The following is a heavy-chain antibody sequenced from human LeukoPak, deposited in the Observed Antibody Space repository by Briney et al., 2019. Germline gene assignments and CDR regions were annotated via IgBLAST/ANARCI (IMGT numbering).Heavy chain of an antibody. J-gene: IGHJ4*02. D-gene: IGHD3-10*01. CDR1: GGSISGSSYY. CDR3: ARDRYYYGSGSFGFDY. CDR2: IYYSGST. Sequence: SETLSLTCTVSGGSISGSSYYWGWIRQPPGKGLEWIGSIYYSGSTYYNPSLKSRVTISVDTSKNQFSLKLSSVTAADTAVYYCARDRYYYGSGSFGFDYWGQGTLVTVSS. V-gene: IGHV4-39*07.